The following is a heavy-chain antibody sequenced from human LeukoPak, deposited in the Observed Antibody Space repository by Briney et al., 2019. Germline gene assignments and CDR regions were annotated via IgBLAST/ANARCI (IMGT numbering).Heavy chain of an antibody. CDR1: GGSISSGSYY. Sequence: SQTLSLTCTVSGGSISSGSYYWSWIRQPAGKGLEWIGRIYTSGSTNYNPSLKSRVTISVDTSKNQFSLELSSVTAADTAVYYCAREHVLLWFGELLYWFDPWGQGTLVTVSS. D-gene: IGHD3-10*01. CDR2: IYTSGST. CDR3: AREHVLLWFGELLYWFDP. V-gene: IGHV4-61*02. J-gene: IGHJ5*02.